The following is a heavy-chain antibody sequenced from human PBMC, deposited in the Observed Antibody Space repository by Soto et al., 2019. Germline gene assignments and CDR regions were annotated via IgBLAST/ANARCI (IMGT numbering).Heavy chain of an antibody. J-gene: IGHJ5*02. CDR2: INHSGST. Sequence: SETLSLTCAVYGGSFSGYYWSWIRQPPGKGLEWIGEINHSGSTNYNPSLKSRVTISVDTSKNQFSLKLSSVTAADTAVYYCARWGPRVVAATVVPEDHWFDPWGQGTLVTVSS. CDR1: GGSFSGYY. D-gene: IGHD2-15*01. V-gene: IGHV4-34*01. CDR3: ARWGPRVVAATVVPEDHWFDP.